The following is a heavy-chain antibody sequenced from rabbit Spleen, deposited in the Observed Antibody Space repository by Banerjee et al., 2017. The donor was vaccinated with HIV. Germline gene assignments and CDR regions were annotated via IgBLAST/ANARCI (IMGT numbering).Heavy chain of an antibody. CDR1: GFSFSSSYW. CDR2: IYAARGTT. Sequence: QSLEESGGDLVKPGASPTLTCTASGFSFSSSYWICWVRQAPGKGLEWIGIIYAARGTTDYASWVNGRFTISSDNAQSTVDLKMTSLTAADTATYFCARAIVPWLGLTRLDLWGPGTLVTVS. CDR3: ARAIVPWLGLTRLDL. D-gene: IGHD4-1*01. V-gene: IGHV1S40*01. J-gene: IGHJ3*01.